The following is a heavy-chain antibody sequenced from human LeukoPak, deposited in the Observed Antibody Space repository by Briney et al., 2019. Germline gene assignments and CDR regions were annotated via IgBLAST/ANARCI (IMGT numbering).Heavy chain of an antibody. CDR2: IYYSGST. CDR3: ARHRDYDFWSGYGSDAFDI. V-gene: IGHV4-59*08. D-gene: IGHD3-3*01. CDR1: GGSISSYY. Sequence: KPSETLSLTCTVSGGSISSYYWSWIRQPPGKGLEWIGYIYYSGSTNYNPSLKSRVTISVDTSKSEFSLKLSSVTAADTAVYYCARHRDYDFWSGYGSDAFDIWGQGTMVTVSS. J-gene: IGHJ3*02.